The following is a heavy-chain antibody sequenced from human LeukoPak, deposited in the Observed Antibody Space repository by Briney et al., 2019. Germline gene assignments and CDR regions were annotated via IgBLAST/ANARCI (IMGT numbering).Heavy chain of an antibody. CDR2: ISAYNGRT. CDR1: GYTFTSYY. D-gene: IGHD5-18*01. CDR3: AKGGAMVATIDY. Sequence: GASVTVSCKASGYTFTSYYITWVRQAPGQGLEWVGWISAYNGRTNYAQKFRGRVTMTIDTSTTTAYMDLRSLTSDDTAMYYCAKGGAMVATIDYWGQGTLVTVSS. V-gene: IGHV1-18*01. J-gene: IGHJ4*02.